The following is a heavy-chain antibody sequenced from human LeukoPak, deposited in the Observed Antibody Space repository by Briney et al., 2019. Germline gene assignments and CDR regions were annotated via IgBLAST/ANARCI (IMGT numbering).Heavy chain of an antibody. CDR1: GFIFSDHY. CDR3: AELGITMIGGV. D-gene: IGHD3-10*02. V-gene: IGHV3-11*04. CDR2: ISSSGSTL. Sequence: GGSLRLSCAASGFIFSDHYMDWVRQAPGKGLEWVSYISSSGSTLYYADSVKGRFTISRDNAKNSLYLQMNSLRAEDTAVYYCAELGITMIGGVWGKGTTVTISS. J-gene: IGHJ6*04.